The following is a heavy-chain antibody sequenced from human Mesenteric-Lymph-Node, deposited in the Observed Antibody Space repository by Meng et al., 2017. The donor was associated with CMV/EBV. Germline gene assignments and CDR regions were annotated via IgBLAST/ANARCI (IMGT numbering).Heavy chain of an antibody. V-gene: IGHV1-69*05. CDR2: IMPVLGAA. CDR1: GGSLRNFA. D-gene: IGHD7-27*01. CDR3: ARVGGSGDHDY. Sequence: SVKVSCKASGGSLRNFAITWVRQAPGQGLEWMGGIMPVLGAANYAQNFQGRVSMTTDDSTSTAYMELSSLRSEDTAVYYCARVGGSGDHDYWGLGTLVTVSS. J-gene: IGHJ4*02.